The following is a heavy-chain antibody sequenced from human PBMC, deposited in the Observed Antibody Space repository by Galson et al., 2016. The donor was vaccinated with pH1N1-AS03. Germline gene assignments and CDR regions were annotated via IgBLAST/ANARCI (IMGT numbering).Heavy chain of an antibody. CDR2: ISYSGDTE. Sequence: SLRLSCAASGFLFSGYEINWVRQAPGKGLEWISYISYSGDTENYADSVKGRFSISRDNAKNSLYLQMSALRPEDTAVYYCVRPSSGSFRYWGPGTLVTVSS. CDR3: VRPSSGSFRY. CDR1: GFLFSGYE. V-gene: IGHV3-48*03. D-gene: IGHD1-26*01. J-gene: IGHJ4*02.